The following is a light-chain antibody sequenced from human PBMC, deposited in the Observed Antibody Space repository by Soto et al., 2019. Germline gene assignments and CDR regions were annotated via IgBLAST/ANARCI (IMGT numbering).Light chain of an antibody. CDR3: AVWDDSLNGLV. V-gene: IGLV1-44*01. Sequence: QSVLTQPPSASGTPGQRVPISCSGSSYNIGSNAVTWYQQLPRTAPKLLIYSSDQRPSVVPDRFSGSKSGTSASLAISGLQSEDEADYYCAVWDDSLNGLVFGGGTKLTVL. CDR2: SSD. CDR1: SYNIGSNA. J-gene: IGLJ2*01.